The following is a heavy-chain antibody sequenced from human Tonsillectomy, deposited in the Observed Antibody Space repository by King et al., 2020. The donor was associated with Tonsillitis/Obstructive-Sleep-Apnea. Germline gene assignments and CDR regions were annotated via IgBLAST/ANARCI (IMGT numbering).Heavy chain of an antibody. CDR3: AKGGVATDENFEYYFDY. Sequence: VQLVQSGGGLVQPGGSLRLSCAASGFTFSSYAMSWVRQAPGKGLEWVSAISGSGGSTYYADSVKGRFTISRDNSKNTLYLQMNSLRAEDPAVYYCAKGGVATDENFEYYFDYWGQGTLVTVSS. D-gene: IGHD5-12*01. V-gene: IGHV3-23*04. CDR1: GFTFSSYA. J-gene: IGHJ4*02. CDR2: ISGSGGST.